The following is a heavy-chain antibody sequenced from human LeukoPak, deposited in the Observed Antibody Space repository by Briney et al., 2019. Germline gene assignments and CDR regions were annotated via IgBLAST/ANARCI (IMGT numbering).Heavy chain of an antibody. CDR1: GFPFSRHG. D-gene: IGHD6-6*01. V-gene: IGHV3-21*01. J-gene: IGHJ6*03. CDR2: ISSTGSKI. CDR3: ARDQGGIHASSSGNSNYYYMDV. Sequence: GGSLRLSCAASGFPFSRHGLTWVRQAPGKGLEWVSTISSTGSKISYADSVRGRLTISRDNAKNSVYLQMNSLRAEDTAVYFCARDQGGIHASSSGNSNYYYMDVWGKGTTVTVSS.